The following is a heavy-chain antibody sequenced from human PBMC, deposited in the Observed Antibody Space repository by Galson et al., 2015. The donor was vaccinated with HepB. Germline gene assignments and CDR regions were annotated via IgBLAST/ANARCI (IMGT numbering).Heavy chain of an antibody. CDR1: GFTFGDYA. Sequence: SLRLSCAASGFTFGDYAMSWVRQAPGKGLEWVGFIRSKAYGGTTEYAASVKGRFTISRDDSKSIAYLQMNSLKTEDTAVYYCTRDSHVRSGWYPYYYYGMDVWGQGTTVTVSS. D-gene: IGHD6-19*01. CDR3: TRDSHVRSGWYPYYYYGMDV. V-gene: IGHV3-49*04. CDR2: IRSKAYGGTT. J-gene: IGHJ6*02.